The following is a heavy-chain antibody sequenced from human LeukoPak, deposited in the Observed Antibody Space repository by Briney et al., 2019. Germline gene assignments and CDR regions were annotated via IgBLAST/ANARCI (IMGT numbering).Heavy chain of an antibody. J-gene: IGHJ6*02. V-gene: IGHV3-23*01. CDR1: GFTFRSLA. Sequence: GGSLRLSCAASGFTFRSLAMSWVRLAPGKGLEWVSSISGSGARTYYADSVKGRFTISRDNSKNTLYLQMNSLRADDTAVYYCAKGDSYYDFCLDVWGRGTTVTVSS. D-gene: IGHD3-3*01. CDR3: AKGDSYYDFCLDV. CDR2: ISGSGART.